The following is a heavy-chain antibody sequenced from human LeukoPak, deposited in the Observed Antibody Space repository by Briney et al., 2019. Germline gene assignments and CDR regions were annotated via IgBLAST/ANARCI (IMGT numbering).Heavy chain of an antibody. V-gene: IGHV3-7*01. D-gene: IGHD3-3*01. J-gene: IGHJ4*02. CDR3: ARERQNKDFWSGGDY. CDR1: GFTFSTYW. CDR2: IKQDGSEK. Sequence: GGSLRLSCAASGFTFSTYWMSWVRQGPGKGLEWVANIKQDGSEKYYVDSVKGRFTISRDNAKNSLYLQMNTLRPEDTAVYYCARERQNKDFWSGGDYWGQGTLVTVSS.